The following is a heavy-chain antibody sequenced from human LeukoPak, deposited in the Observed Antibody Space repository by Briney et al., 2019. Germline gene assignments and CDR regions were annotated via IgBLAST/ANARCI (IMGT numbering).Heavy chain of an antibody. CDR1: GGSISSSSYY. V-gene: IGHV4-39*01. J-gene: IGHJ4*02. CDR3: ASGYSSGWYGE. D-gene: IGHD6-19*01. CDR2: IYYSGST. Sequence: PSETLSLTCTVSGGSISSSSYYWGWIRQPPGKGLEWIGSIYYSGSTYYNPSLKSRVTISVDTSKNQFSLKLSSVTAADTAVHYCASGYSSGWYGEWGQGTLVTVSS.